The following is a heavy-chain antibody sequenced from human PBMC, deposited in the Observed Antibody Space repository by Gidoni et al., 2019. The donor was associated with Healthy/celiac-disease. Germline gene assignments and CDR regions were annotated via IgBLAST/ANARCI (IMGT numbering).Heavy chain of an antibody. V-gene: IGHV4-39*01. Sequence: QLQLQESGPGLVKPSETLSLTCTVSGGSISSSSYYWGWIRQPPGKGLGWIGSIYYSGSTYYNPSLKSRVTISVDTSKNQFSLKLSSVTAADTAVYYCASQIQKAGSGWYYFDYWGQGTLVTVSS. D-gene: IGHD6-19*01. CDR3: ASQIQKAGSGWYYFDY. J-gene: IGHJ4*02. CDR2: IYYSGST. CDR1: GGSISSSSYY.